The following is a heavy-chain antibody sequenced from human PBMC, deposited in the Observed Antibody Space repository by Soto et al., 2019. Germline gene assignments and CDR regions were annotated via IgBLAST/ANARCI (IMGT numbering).Heavy chain of an antibody. CDR2: VSHDGRNT. CDR1: GFTFSDYA. J-gene: IGHJ4*02. V-gene: IGHV3-30*18. CDR3: AKGGRQWLVTSDFNY. Sequence: VQLVESGGGVDQPGRSLRLSCAASGFTFSDYAMDWVRQAPGTGLEWVAVVSHDGRNTHYADSVKGRFTISRDSSKNTVSREMTSLRAEHTAVYYCAKGGRQWLVTSDFNYWGQGALVTVSS. D-gene: IGHD6-19*01.